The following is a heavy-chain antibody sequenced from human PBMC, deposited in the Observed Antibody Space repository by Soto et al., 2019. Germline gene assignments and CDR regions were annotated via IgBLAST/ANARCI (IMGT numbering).Heavy chain of an antibody. CDR3: ARDATPGLATAGTYDY. CDR1: GYTFTSYG. Sequence: ASVKVSCKASGYTFTSYGISWVRQAPGQGLEWMGWISAYNGNTNYAQKLQGRVTMTTDTSTSTAYMELRSLRSDDTAVYYCARDATPGLATAGTYDYWGQGTLVTVSS. V-gene: IGHV1-18*01. CDR2: ISAYNGNT. J-gene: IGHJ4*02. D-gene: IGHD6-13*01.